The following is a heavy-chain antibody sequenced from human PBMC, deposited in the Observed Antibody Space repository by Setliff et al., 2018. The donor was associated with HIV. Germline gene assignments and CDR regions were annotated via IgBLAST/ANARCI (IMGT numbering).Heavy chain of an antibody. Sequence: SGPTLVNPTETLTLTCTVSGFSLSNTRMGVSWIRQPPGKALEWLALIFPNDEKSYSASLKSRVTISEDTSKSQGVLTMTNMDPLDTATYFCARYNFRRGYWDYFDYWGQGTQVTVSS. CDR1: GFSLSNTRMG. V-gene: IGHV2-26*01. D-gene: IGHD3-3*01. CDR2: IFPNDEK. CDR3: ARYNFRRGYWDYFDY. J-gene: IGHJ4*02.